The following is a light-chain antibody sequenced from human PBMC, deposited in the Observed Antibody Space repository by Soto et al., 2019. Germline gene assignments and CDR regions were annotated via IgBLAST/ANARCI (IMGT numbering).Light chain of an antibody. CDR1: QSVSSRY. CDR3: QQCGGSPLFT. J-gene: IGKJ3*01. Sequence: EIVLTQSPGTLSLSPGERATLSCRASQSVSSRYLAWYQQKPGQAPRLLIYGASSRATGIPDGFSGSGSGTGFPLTISRLEPEDFAVYYCQQCGGSPLFTFGPGTKVDIK. V-gene: IGKV3-20*01. CDR2: GAS.